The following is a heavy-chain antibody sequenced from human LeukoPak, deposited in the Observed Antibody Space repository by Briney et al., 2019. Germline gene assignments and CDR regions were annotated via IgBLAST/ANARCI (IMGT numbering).Heavy chain of an antibody. D-gene: IGHD5-12*01. J-gene: IGHJ4*02. CDR1: GGSISSGGYY. Sequence: PSETLSLTCTVSGGSISSGGYYWSWIRQHPGKGLEWIGYIYYSGSTYYNPSLKSRVTIPVDTSKNQFSLKLSSVTAADTAVYYCARDTSGYVWNYWGQGTLVTVSS. V-gene: IGHV4-31*03. CDR3: ARDTSGYVWNY. CDR2: IYYSGST.